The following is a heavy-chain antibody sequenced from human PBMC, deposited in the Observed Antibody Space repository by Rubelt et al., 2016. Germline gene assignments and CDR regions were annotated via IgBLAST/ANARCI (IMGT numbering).Heavy chain of an antibody. Sequence: QVQLQQWGAGLLKPSETLSLTCAVYGGSFSGYYWSWIRQPPGKGLEWIGSIYYSGSTYYNPSLKSRVTISVETSKNQFSLKLSSVTAADTAVYYCARDPWFGELFHFDYWGQGTLVTVSS. CDR3: ARDPWFGELFHFDY. V-gene: IGHV4-34*01. J-gene: IGHJ4*02. CDR2: IYYSGST. CDR1: GGSFSGYY. D-gene: IGHD3-10*01.